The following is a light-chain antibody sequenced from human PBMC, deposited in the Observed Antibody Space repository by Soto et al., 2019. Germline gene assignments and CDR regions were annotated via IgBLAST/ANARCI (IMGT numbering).Light chain of an antibody. CDR1: HSISNY. CDR2: AAS. Sequence: DIQMTQSPSSLSSSVGDRVNITCRASHSISNYLNWDQQKPGKAPKLLIYAASSLQSGVPSRFSGSGSGTDFTLTISSLQPEDFATYYCQRSYSTPRTFGQGTKVDIK. J-gene: IGKJ1*01. CDR3: QRSYSTPRT. V-gene: IGKV1-39*01.